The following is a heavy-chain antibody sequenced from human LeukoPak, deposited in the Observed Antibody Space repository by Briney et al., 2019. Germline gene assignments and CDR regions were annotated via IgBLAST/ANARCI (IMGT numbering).Heavy chain of an antibody. CDR3: AKLLNNRYFDSNFDY. Sequence: GGSLRLSCAASGVTFSSNAMSWVRQAPGKGLEWVSSISGSGGSTCYADSVKGRFTISRDNSKNMLYLQMNSLRAEDTAVYYCAKLLNNRYFDSNFDYWGQGTLVTVSS. CDR1: GVTFSSNA. J-gene: IGHJ4*02. CDR2: ISGSGGST. V-gene: IGHV3-23*01. D-gene: IGHD3-9*01.